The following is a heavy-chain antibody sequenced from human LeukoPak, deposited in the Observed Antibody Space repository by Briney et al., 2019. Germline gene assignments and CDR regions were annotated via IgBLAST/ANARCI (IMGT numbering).Heavy chain of an antibody. Sequence: SETLSLTCTVSGGSISSYYWSWIRQPPGKGLEWIGYIYYSGSTNYNPSLKSRVTISVDTSKNQFSLKLSSVTAADTAVYYCARDGLLGYCSSTSCYKAFDIWGQGTMVTVSS. D-gene: IGHD2-2*02. V-gene: IGHV4-59*01. J-gene: IGHJ3*02. CDR3: ARDGLLGYCSSTSCYKAFDI. CDR1: GGSISSYY. CDR2: IYYSGST.